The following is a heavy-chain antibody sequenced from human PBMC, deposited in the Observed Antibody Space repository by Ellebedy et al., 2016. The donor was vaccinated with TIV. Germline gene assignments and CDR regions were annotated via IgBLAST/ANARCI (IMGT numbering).Heavy chain of an antibody. J-gene: IGHJ6*02. Sequence: GESLKISCAASGFTFNNAWMSWVRQAPGKGLEWVGRIKSKIDGGTTDYAAPVKGRFSISRDDSKNRLNRQMNSLKTEDTAVYYCTTESMDDYWYYGMDVWGQGTTVTVSS. CDR1: GFTFNNAW. D-gene: IGHD2/OR15-2a*01. CDR2: IKSKIDGGTT. V-gene: IGHV3-15*01. CDR3: TTESMDDYWYYGMDV.